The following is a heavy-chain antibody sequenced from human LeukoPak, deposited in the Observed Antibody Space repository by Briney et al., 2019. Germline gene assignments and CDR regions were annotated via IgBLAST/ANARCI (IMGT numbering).Heavy chain of an antibody. CDR2: IDSDGSTT. CDR3: TRAYYYTSSGDDY. D-gene: IGHD3-22*01. V-gene: IGHV3-74*01. CDR1: GFTFSDYW. Sequence: PGGSLRLSCAASGFTFSDYWMHWVRQAPGKVLVWVSRIDSDGSTTTYADSVKGRFTSSRDNAKNTLYLQMNSLRAEDTAVYYCTRAYYYTSSGDDYWGQGTQVTVSS. J-gene: IGHJ4*02.